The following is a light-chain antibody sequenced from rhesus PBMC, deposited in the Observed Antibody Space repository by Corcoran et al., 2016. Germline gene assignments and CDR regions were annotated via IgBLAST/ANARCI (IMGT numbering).Light chain of an antibody. CDR1: EAISNY. CDR3: QQSNKHPLT. V-gene: IGKV6-47*02. J-gene: IGKJ4*01. CDR2: YAS. Sequence: DIVMTQSPAFVSVTPGEKVTITCQASEAISNYLHWYQQKPDQAPKFFIQYASQPISGVPSRFTGSGSGTDFTFTISSLEVEDAETDYCQQSNKHPLTFGGGTKVEIK.